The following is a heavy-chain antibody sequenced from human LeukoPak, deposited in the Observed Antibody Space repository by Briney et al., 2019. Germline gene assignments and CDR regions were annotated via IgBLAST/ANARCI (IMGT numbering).Heavy chain of an antibody. J-gene: IGHJ4*02. CDR3: ASGRTTGGSSEFDY. Sequence: PGGSLRLSCAASGFTFSAYGMKCVRQAPGKGLEWVASMSYDGSRKYYTDSVKGRFTISRDNSKNTLYLQMNSLRAEDTAVYYCASGRTTGGSSEFDYWGQGTLVTVSS. D-gene: IGHD1-1*01. CDR1: GFTFSAYG. V-gene: IGHV3-30*03. CDR2: MSYDGSRK.